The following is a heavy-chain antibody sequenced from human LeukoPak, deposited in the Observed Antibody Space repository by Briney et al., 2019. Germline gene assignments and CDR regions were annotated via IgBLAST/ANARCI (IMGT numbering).Heavy chain of an antibody. J-gene: IGHJ4*02. CDR1: GDSISTCY. Sequence: SETLSLTCTVSGDSISTCYWSWIRQPPGKRLEWFGYIYFSGTTNYNPSLKSRVTISVDTSKNQFSLRLSSVTAADTALYYCARHGPLYDIWSAQFYFDYWGQGTLVTVSS. CDR3: ARHGPLYDIWSAQFYFDY. D-gene: IGHD3-3*01. V-gene: IGHV4-59*08. CDR2: IYFSGTT.